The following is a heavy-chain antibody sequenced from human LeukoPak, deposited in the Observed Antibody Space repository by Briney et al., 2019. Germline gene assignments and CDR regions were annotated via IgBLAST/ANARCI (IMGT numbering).Heavy chain of an antibody. CDR1: GGSISSYY. J-gene: IGHJ4*02. CDR3: ARGRHDSSGYYEVLPDHYYFDY. D-gene: IGHD3-22*01. V-gene: IGHV4-59*12. Sequence: SETLSLTCTVSGGSISSYYWNWIRQHPGKGLEWIGYIYYSGSTYYNPSLKSRVTISVDTSKNQFSLKLGSVTAADTAVYYCARGRHDSSGYYEVLPDHYYFDYWGQGTLVTVSS. CDR2: IYYSGST.